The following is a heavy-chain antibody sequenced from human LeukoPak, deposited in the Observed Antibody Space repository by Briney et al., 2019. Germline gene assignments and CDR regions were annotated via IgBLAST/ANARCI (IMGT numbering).Heavy chain of an antibody. Sequence: GGSLRLSCAAPGFTVSSNYMSWVRQAPGKGLEWVSVIYSGGSTNYAESVKGRFTISRHNSKTTLYLQMNSLRAEDTAVYYCASHRDYEYGVYLDCWGQGTLVTVSS. CDR1: GFTVSSNY. D-gene: IGHD4-17*01. CDR3: ASHRDYEYGVYLDC. V-gene: IGHV3-53*04. CDR2: IYSGGST. J-gene: IGHJ4*02.